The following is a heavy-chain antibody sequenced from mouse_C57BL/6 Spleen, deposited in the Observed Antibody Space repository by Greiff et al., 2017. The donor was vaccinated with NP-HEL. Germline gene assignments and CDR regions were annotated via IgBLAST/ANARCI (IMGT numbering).Heavy chain of an antibody. CDR2: IYPGSGST. CDR3: ARTSGRSYGWFAY. D-gene: IGHD1-1*01. Sequence: QVQLQQSGAELVKPGASVKMSCKASGYTFTSYWITWVKQRPGQGLEWIGDIYPGSGSTNYNEKFKSKATLTVDTSSSTAYMQLSSLTSEDSAVYYWARTSGRSYGWFAYWGQGTLVTVSA. CDR1: GYTFTSYW. J-gene: IGHJ3*01. V-gene: IGHV1-55*01.